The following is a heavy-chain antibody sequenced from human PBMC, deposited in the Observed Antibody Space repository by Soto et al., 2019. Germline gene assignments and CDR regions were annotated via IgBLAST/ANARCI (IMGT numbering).Heavy chain of an antibody. V-gene: IGHV4-30-4*01. D-gene: IGHD2-21*02. J-gene: IGHJ6*02. CDR3: ARDRGAYCGGDCYSLGVTYYYYGMGV. Sequence: SETLSLTCTVSGGSISSGDYYWSWIRQPPGKGLEWIGYIYYSGSTYYNPSLKSRVTISVDTSKNQFSLKLSSVTAADTAVYYCARDRGAYCGGDCYSLGVTYYYYGMGVWGQGTTVTVSS. CDR2: IYYSGST. CDR1: GGSISSGDYY.